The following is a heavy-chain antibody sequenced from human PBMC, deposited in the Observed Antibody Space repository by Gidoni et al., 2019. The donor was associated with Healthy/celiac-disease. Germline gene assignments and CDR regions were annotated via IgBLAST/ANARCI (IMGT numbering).Heavy chain of an antibody. J-gene: IGHJ5*02. CDR2: ISSSSSYI. V-gene: IGHV3-21*01. CDR1: GVTFSSYS. CDR3: ARDLVGIDFWSGYYNHNWFDP. D-gene: IGHD3-3*01. Sequence: EVQLVESGGGLVKPGGSLRLSWAASGVTFSSYSMNWVRQAPGKGLEWVSSISSSSSYIYYADSVKGRFTISRDNAKNSLYLQMNSLRAEDTAVYYCARDLVGIDFWSGYYNHNWFDPWGQGTLVTVSS.